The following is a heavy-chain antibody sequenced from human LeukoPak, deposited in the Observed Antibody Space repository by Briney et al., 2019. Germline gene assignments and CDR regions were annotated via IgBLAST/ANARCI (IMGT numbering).Heavy chain of an antibody. CDR2: IYYSGST. Sequence: SETLSLTCTVSGGSISSGGYYWSWIRQHPGKGLEWIGYIYYSGSTYYNPSLKSRVTISVETSKNQFSLRLSSVTAADTAVYYCARVGSCSSTSCYDWFDPWGQGTLVTVSS. V-gene: IGHV4-31*03. J-gene: IGHJ5*02. CDR3: ARVGSCSSTSCYDWFDP. CDR1: GGSISSGGYY. D-gene: IGHD2-2*01.